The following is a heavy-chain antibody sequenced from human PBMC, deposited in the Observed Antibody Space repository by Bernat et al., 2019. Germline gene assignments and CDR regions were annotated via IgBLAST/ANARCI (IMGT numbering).Heavy chain of an antibody. J-gene: IGHJ4*02. CDR1: GFTFSSYS. CDR3: ARVGYGDFFDY. D-gene: IGHD4-17*01. Sequence: EVQLVESGGGLVQPGGSLRLSCAASGFTFSSYSMNWVRQAPGKGLEWVSYISSTSSTIYYADSVKGRFTISRDNAKNSLYLQMNSLRVEDTAVYYCARVGYGDFFDYWGQGTLVTVSS. V-gene: IGHV3-48*01. CDR2: ISSTSSTI.